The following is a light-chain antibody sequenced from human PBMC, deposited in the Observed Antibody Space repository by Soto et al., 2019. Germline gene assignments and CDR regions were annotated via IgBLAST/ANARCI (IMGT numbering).Light chain of an antibody. CDR1: HNDIGTYDY. V-gene: IGLV2-14*03. CDR2: GVT. J-gene: IGLJ1*01. Sequence: QPALTQPTSVSGSPGQSITISCTGNHNDIGTYDYVSWYQQHPGRAPRLLIHGVTTRPSGISGRFSASKSGLTASLTIFGLQPEDEADYYCSSFTSNRIYVFGPGTKVTVL. CDR3: SSFTSNRIYV.